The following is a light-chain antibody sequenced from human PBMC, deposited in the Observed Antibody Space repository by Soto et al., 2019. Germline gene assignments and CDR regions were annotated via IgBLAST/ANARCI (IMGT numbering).Light chain of an antibody. Sequence: QSVLTQPPSASGNPGQRVTISCSGSSSNIGSNTVNWYQQLPGTAPKLLIYSNNQRPSGVPDRFSGSKSGTSASLAISGLQSEDEADYYCEAWDDSLNGYVFGTGTKLTVL. CDR3: EAWDDSLNGYV. CDR1: SSNIGSNT. J-gene: IGLJ1*01. CDR2: SNN. V-gene: IGLV1-44*01.